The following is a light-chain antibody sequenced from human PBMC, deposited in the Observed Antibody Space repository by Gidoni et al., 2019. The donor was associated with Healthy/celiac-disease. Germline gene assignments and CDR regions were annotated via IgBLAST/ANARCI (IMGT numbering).Light chain of an antibody. Sequence: AIRMTQSPFSFSASTGDRVTITSRASQGISSYFALYQQKPGKDPKLLIYAVSTLPSGGPSRFSGSGSGTDFTLTISCLQSEDCATYYCQQYYRYPPHITFGQGTRLEIK. CDR2: AVS. CDR1: QGISSY. CDR3: QQYYRYPPHIT. V-gene: IGKV1-8*01. J-gene: IGKJ5*01.